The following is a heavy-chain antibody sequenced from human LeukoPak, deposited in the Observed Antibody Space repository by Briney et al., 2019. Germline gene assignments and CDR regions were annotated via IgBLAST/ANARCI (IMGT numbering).Heavy chain of an antibody. CDR3: ARGISMVRGVPSRH. J-gene: IGHJ4*02. CDR2: MNPNSGNT. CDR1: GYTFTSYD. Sequence: ASVKVSCKASGYTFTSYDINWVRQATGQGLEWMGWMNPNSGNTGYAQKFQGRVIMTRNTSISTAYMDLSSLRSEDTAVYYCARGISMVRGVPSRHWGQGTLVTVSS. D-gene: IGHD3-10*01. V-gene: IGHV1-8*01.